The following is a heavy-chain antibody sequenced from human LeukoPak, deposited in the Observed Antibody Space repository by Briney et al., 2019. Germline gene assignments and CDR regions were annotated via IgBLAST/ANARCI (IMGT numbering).Heavy chain of an antibody. CDR1: GGSISSYY. CDR2: IYYSGGT. Sequence: SETLSLTCTVSGGSISSYYWTWIRRPPGKGLGLEWIGYIYYSGGTNYNPSLKSRVTISIDTSKNQVSLKLSSVTAAGAAVNYCARLWDSSSSLDYWGQGTLVTVSS. D-gene: IGHD6-6*01. CDR3: ARLWDSSSSLDY. V-gene: IGHV4-59*08. J-gene: IGHJ4*02.